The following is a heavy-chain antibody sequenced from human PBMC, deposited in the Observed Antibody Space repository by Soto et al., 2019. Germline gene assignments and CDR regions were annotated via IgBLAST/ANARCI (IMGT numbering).Heavy chain of an antibody. Sequence: SETLSLTCTVSGGSISSGDYYWSWIRQPPGKGLEWIGYIYYSGSTYYNPSLKSRVTISVDTSKNQFSLKLSSVTAADTAVYYCARTNIVVVPAAMYNWFNPWGQGTLVTVSS. CDR3: ARTNIVVVPAAMYNWFNP. V-gene: IGHV4-30-4*01. J-gene: IGHJ5*02. CDR2: IYYSGST. CDR1: GGSISSGDYY. D-gene: IGHD2-2*01.